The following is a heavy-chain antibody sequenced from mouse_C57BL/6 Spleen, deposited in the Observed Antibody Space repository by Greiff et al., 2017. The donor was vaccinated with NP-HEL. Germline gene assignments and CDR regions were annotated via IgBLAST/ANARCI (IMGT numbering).Heavy chain of an antibody. CDR1: GFSLTSYG. D-gene: IGHD1-1*01. CDR3: AKTRGSSPYWYFDV. CDR2: IWRGGGT. V-gene: IGHV2-5*01. J-gene: IGHJ1*03. Sequence: QVQLQQSGPGLVQPSQSLSITCTASGFSLTSYGVHWVRQSPGQGLEWLGVIWRGGGTAYNAAFMSRLSTTKDNSKSQVFFKMNNLRADATAISDCAKTRGSSPYWYFDVWGTGTTVTVSS.